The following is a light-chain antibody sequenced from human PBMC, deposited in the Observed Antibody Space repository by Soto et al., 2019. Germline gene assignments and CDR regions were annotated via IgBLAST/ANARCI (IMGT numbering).Light chain of an antibody. CDR2: DVS. CDR3: SSYTSSSTRVV. J-gene: IGLJ2*01. V-gene: IGLV2-14*03. CDR1: SSDFGRYNY. Sequence: QSALTQPASVSGSPGQSITISCTGTSSDFGRYNYVSWYQHHPGKAPKLMIYDVSNRPSGVSDRFSGSKSGNTASLTISGLQAEDEADYYCSSYTSSSTRVVFGGGTKLTVL.